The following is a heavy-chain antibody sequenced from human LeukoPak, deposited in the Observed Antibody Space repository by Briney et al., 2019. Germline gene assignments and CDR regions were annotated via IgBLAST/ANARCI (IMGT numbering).Heavy chain of an antibody. D-gene: IGHD2-2*01. Sequence: GGSLRLSCAASGFTFSGYYMSWIRQAPGKGLEWISYISGSSTYTNYADSVKGRFTISRDNAKKSLYLQMNSLRAEDTAVYYCAKDRTPVVPAFSGMDVWGQGTTVTVSS. J-gene: IGHJ6*02. CDR1: GFTFSGYY. CDR2: ISGSSTYT. CDR3: AKDRTPVVPAFSGMDV. V-gene: IGHV3-11*05.